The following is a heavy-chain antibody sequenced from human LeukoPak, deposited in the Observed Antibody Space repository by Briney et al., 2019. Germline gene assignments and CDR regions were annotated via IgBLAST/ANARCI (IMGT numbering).Heavy chain of an antibody. CDR2: IYYSGST. J-gene: IGHJ4*02. D-gene: IGHD5-12*01. V-gene: IGHV4-39*01. Sequence: GSLRLSCAASGFTFSSYSMNWVRQAPGKGLEWIGSIYYSGSTYYNPSLKSRVTISVDTSKNQFSLKLSSVTAADTAVYYCARHARMVATIDYWGQGTLVTVSS. CDR3: ARHARMVATIDY. CDR1: GFTFSSYSMN.